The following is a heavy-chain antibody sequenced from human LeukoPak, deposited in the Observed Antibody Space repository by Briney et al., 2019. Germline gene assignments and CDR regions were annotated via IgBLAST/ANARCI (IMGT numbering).Heavy chain of an antibody. V-gene: IGHV1-8*01. CDR1: GYTLTSYD. CDR3: AREYSSSSGGYYYMDV. Sequence: GASVKVSCKASGYTLTSYDINWVRQATGQGLEWMGWMNPNSGRTGYAQNFQGRITITRNTSISTAYMELSSLRSEDTAVYYCAREYSSSSGGYYYMDVWGKGTTVTVSS. CDR2: MNPNSGRT. D-gene: IGHD6-6*01. J-gene: IGHJ6*03.